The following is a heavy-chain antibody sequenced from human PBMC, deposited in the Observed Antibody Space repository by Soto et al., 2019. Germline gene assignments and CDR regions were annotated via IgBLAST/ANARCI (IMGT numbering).Heavy chain of an antibody. J-gene: IGHJ6*01. D-gene: IGHD3-10*01. CDR3: ARDGPYYYASRMDV. CDR1: GIPVSSNY. V-gene: IGHV3-53*04. Sequence: EVQLVESGGGLVQPGGSLRLSCVASGIPVSSNYMTWVRQAPGKGLEWVSVLHSGGDTSYANSVKGRITISRHDSTNTVFLQMNSLTAEDTAVYYCARDGPYYYASRMDVW. CDR2: LHSGGDT.